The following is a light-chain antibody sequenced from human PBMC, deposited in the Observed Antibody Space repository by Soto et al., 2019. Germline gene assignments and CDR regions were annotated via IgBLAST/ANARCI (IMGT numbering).Light chain of an antibody. Sequence: EIVLTQSPATLSLSPGERATLSCRASQRFSSYLAWYQQKPGQAPRLLIYDASNRATGIPARFSGSGSGTDFTLTISSLEPEDFAVYYCQQRKNWQVTFGQGTRLEIK. CDR1: QRFSSY. V-gene: IGKV3-11*01. J-gene: IGKJ5*01. CDR2: DAS. CDR3: QQRKNWQVT.